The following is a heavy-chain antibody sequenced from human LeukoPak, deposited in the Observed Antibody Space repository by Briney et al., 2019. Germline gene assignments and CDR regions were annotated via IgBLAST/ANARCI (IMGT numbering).Heavy chain of an antibody. CDR1: KFTFNNYA. Sequence: TGGSLRLSCLASKFTFNNYAMTWVRQAPGKGLEWVSSISGSGDNMDYADSVKGRFTISRDNSENTLYLQMNSLRGEDTAVYHCARDGYSGSYYRLYYFFMDVWGKGTTVTVSS. D-gene: IGHD1-26*01. CDR3: ARDGYSGSYYRLYYFFMDV. V-gene: IGHV3-23*01. J-gene: IGHJ6*03. CDR2: ISGSGDNM.